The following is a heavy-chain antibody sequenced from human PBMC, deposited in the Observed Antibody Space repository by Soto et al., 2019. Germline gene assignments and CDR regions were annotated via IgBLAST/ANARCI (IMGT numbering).Heavy chain of an antibody. CDR1: GFTFSSYD. D-gene: IGHD3-22*01. V-gene: IGHV3-13*05. CDR3: ARATISSYYYDSSGYYYDY. CDR2: IGTAGGP. Sequence: PGGSLRLSCAASGFTFSSYDMHWVRQATGKGLEWVSAIGTAGGPYYPGSVKGRFTISRENAKNSSYLQMNSLRAGDTAVYYCARATISSYYYDSSGYYYDYWGQGTLVTVS. J-gene: IGHJ4*02.